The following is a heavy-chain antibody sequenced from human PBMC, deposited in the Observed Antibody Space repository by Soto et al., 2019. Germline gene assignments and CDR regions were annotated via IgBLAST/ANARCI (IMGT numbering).Heavy chain of an antibody. Sequence: QVQLVQSGAEVKKPGSSVKVSCKASGGTFSSYAISWVRQAPGQGLEWMGGIIPIFGTANYAQKFQGRVTITADESTSTAYMELSSLRSEDTAVYYCARGGGGGGSCYRAWRCAFDIWGQGTMVTVSS. CDR3: ARGGGGGGSCYRAWRCAFDI. V-gene: IGHV1-69*01. CDR2: IIPIFGTA. CDR1: GGTFSSYA. D-gene: IGHD2-15*01. J-gene: IGHJ3*02.